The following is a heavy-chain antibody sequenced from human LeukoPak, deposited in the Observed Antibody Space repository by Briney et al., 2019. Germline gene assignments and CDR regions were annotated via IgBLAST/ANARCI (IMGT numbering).Heavy chain of an antibody. D-gene: IGHD1-1*01. CDR1: GVASSGNY. J-gene: IGHJ6*03. CDR2: INHSGST. V-gene: IGHV4-34*01. Sequence: SETLSLTCGVYGVASSGNYWSWIRQSPGRGLEWIGEINHSGSTNYNPSLKSRVIISIDTSKNQFSLKLSSVTAADTADYYCARLLPRTGTTAYYFHNDMDVWGKGTTVTISS. CDR3: ARLLPRTGTTAYYFHNDMDV.